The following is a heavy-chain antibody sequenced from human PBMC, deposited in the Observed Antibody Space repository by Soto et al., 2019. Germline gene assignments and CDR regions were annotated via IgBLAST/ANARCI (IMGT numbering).Heavy chain of an antibody. J-gene: IGHJ4*02. Sequence: GESLKISCKGSGYSFTSYWISWVRQMPGKGLEWMGRIDPSDSYTNYSPSFQGHVTISADKSISTAYLQWSSLKASDTAVYYCARDHWNYEDVGFDYWGQGTLVTVSS. CDR3: ARDHWNYEDVGFDY. D-gene: IGHD1-7*01. V-gene: IGHV5-10-1*01. CDR1: GYSFTSYW. CDR2: IDPSDSYT.